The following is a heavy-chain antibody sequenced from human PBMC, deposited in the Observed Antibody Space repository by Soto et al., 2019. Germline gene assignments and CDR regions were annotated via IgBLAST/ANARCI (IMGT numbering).Heavy chain of an antibody. Sequence: QVQLVQSGAEVKKPGASVKVSCKASGYTFTSYDINWVRQATGQGLEWMGWMNPNSGNTGYAQKFQGRVTMTRNTSISTAYMELSSPRSEDTDVYYCARATTYRYCSSTSCSQTVRFGYWGQGTLVTVSS. CDR1: GYTFTSYD. D-gene: IGHD2-2*01. CDR2: MNPNSGNT. CDR3: ARATTYRYCSSTSCSQTVRFGY. J-gene: IGHJ4*02. V-gene: IGHV1-8*01.